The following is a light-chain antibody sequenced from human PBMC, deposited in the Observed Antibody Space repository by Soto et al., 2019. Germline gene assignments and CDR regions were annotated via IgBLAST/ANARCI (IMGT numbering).Light chain of an antibody. J-gene: IGLJ1*01. CDR1: SSDVGDNY. Sequence: QSALTQPPSASGSPGQSVTISCTGTSSDVGDNYVSWYQQHLGKAPKLIIYEVSQRPSGVPDRFSGSKSGNTASLTISGLQAEDEADYYCISYTTSSTYVFGSGTKLTVL. CDR2: EVS. CDR3: ISYTTSSTYV. V-gene: IGLV2-8*01.